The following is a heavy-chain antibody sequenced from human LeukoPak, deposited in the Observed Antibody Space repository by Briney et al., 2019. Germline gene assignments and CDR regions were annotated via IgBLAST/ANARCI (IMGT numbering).Heavy chain of an antibody. V-gene: IGHV3-20*04. Sequence: GGSLRLSCAASGFTFDDYGMSWVRQAPGKGLEWVSGINWNGGSTGYADSVKGRFTISRDNAKNSLYLQMNSLRAEDTALYYCARDEWAYCSSTSCSGAFDIWGQGTMVTVSS. CDR3: ARDEWAYCSSTSCSGAFDI. CDR2: INWNGGST. CDR1: GFTFDDYG. J-gene: IGHJ3*02. D-gene: IGHD2-2*01.